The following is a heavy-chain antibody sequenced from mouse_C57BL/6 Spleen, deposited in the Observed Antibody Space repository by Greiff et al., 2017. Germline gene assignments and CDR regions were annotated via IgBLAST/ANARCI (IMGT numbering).Heavy chain of an antibody. D-gene: IGHD2-4*01. CDR2: INPNNGGT. CDR1: GYTFTDYN. CDR3: ARRMITTRPRYWYFDV. Sequence: VQLQQSGPELVKPGASVKIPCKASGYTFTDYNMDWVKQSHGKSLEWIGDINPNNGGTIYNQKFKGKATLTVDKSSSTAYMELRSLTSEDTAVYYCARRMITTRPRYWYFDVWGTGTTVTVSS. V-gene: IGHV1-18*01. J-gene: IGHJ1*03.